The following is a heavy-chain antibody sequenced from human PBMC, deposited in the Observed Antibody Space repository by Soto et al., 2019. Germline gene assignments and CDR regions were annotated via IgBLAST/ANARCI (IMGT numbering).Heavy chain of an antibody. CDR2: VFHSETT. Sequence: QLQLQESGSGLVKPSQTLSLTCAVSGASISSGGYSWSWIRQPPGWGLEWIGYVFHSETTYYNPSLKSRVTMSVDSSKNQFSLKLTSVTAADTAVYYCARGGQQFLDYWGQGTLVTVSS. CDR3: ARGGQQFLDY. CDR1: GASISSGGYS. J-gene: IGHJ4*02. D-gene: IGHD4-4*01. V-gene: IGHV4-30-2*01.